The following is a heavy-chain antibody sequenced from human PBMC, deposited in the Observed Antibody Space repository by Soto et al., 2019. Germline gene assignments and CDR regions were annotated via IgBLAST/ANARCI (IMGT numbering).Heavy chain of an antibody. Sequence: GGSLILSCAASGFTFSSYWMSWVRQAPGKGLEWVANIKQDGSEKYYVDSVKGRFTISRDNAKNSLYLQMNSLRAEDTAVYYCARDRYSYYDFWSGSLPYYYYGMDVWGQGTTVTVSS. CDR2: IKQDGSEK. D-gene: IGHD3-3*01. J-gene: IGHJ6*02. CDR1: GFTFSSYW. CDR3: ARDRYSYYDFWSGSLPYYYYGMDV. V-gene: IGHV3-7*01.